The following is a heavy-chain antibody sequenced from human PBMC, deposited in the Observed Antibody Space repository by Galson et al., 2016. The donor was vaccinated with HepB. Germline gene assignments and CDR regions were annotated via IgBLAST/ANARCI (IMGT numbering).Heavy chain of an antibody. J-gene: IGHJ4*02. CDR3: AKDATYGSGNPSN. Sequence: SLRLSCAASGFTFSSSGMHWVRQAPGKGLEWVAVTSYDGNHKYYADSVKGRFTISRDNSKNILYLEMNSLRPEDTAIYYCAKDATYGSGNPSNWGQGTLVTVSS. V-gene: IGHV3-30*18. D-gene: IGHD3-10*01. CDR2: TSYDGNHK. CDR1: GFTFSSSG.